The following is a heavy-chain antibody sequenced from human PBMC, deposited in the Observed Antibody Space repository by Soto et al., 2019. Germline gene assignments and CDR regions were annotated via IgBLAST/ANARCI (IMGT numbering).Heavy chain of an antibody. D-gene: IGHD1-20*01. Sequence: QVQLLQSGAEVKKPGSSVKVSCKVSGGAFTNYSLNWVRHAPGQGLEWLGGIIPLHNTSNYSPKLLGRGSVTADISSNTVYMHLSGLTSDDTATYYCAIWSNWNPLYYRGMDVWGQGTTVTVSS. CDR2: IIPLHNTS. CDR1: GGAFTNYS. CDR3: AIWSNWNPLYYRGMDV. J-gene: IGHJ6*02. V-gene: IGHV1-69*06.